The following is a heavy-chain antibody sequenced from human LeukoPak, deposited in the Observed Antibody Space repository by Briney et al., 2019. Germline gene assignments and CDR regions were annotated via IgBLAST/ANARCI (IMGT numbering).Heavy chain of an antibody. CDR1: GDSIASSSYF. V-gene: IGHV4-39*01. CDR3: ARAPDPNSSGWYYFDD. J-gene: IGHJ4*02. Sequence: SETLSLTCTVSGDSIASSSYFWGWIRQPPGKGLEWIGSIYYSGTSYCNPPLKSRVTISVDTSKSQFSLQLSSVTAADTAVYYCARAPDPNSSGWYYFDDWGQGTLVTVSS. D-gene: IGHD6-19*01. CDR2: IYYSGTS.